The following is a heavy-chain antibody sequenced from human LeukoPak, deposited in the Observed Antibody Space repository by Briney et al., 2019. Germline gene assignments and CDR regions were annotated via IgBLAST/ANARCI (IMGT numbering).Heavy chain of an antibody. CDR3: ASTRRGAAALDY. D-gene: IGHD6-13*01. V-gene: IGHV4-59*01. CDR1: GGSISSYY. J-gene: IGHJ4*02. Sequence: PSETLSLTCTVSGGSISSYYWSWIRQPPRQELEWIGYIYYSGSTNYNPSLKSRVTISVDTSKNQFSLKLSSVTAADTAVYYCASTRRGAAALDYWGQGTLVTVSS. CDR2: IYYSGST.